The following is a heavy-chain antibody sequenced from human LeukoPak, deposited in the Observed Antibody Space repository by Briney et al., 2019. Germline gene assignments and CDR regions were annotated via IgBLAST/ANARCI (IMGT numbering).Heavy chain of an antibody. CDR1: GYNFTRYG. CDR3: ARGDIVATPPDY. CDR2: ISAYNGNT. J-gene: IGHJ4*02. Sequence: APVKVPCKGSGYNFTRYGNSLVRQGPGKRLKWMGWISAYNGNTNYAQKLQGRVTMATDTSTSTAYMELRSLRSDDTAVYYCARGDIVATPPDYWGQGTLVTVSS. V-gene: IGHV1-18*01. D-gene: IGHD5-12*01.